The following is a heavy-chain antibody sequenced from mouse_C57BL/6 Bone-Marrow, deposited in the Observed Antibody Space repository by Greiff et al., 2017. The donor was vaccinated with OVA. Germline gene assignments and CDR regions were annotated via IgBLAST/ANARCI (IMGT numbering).Heavy chain of an antibody. CDR3: ARHGEGGLYYYGSSYDWYFDV. V-gene: IGHV1-62-2*01. CDR1: GYTFTEYT. Sequence: QVQLKQSGAELVKPGASVKLSCKASGYTFTEYTIHWVKQRSGQGLEWIGWFYPGSGSIKYNEKFKDKATLTADKSSSTVYMELSRLTSEDSAVYFCARHGEGGLYYYGSSYDWYFDVWGTGTTVTVSS. J-gene: IGHJ1*03. D-gene: IGHD1-1*01. CDR2: FYPGSGSI.